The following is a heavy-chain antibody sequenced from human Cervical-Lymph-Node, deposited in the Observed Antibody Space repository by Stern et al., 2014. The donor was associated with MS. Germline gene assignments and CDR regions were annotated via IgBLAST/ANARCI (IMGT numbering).Heavy chain of an antibody. Sequence: EVQLVESGGGVVKPGRSLRLSCAASGFTFADYAMHWVRQGPGKGLEWGSGVSWNSGAIGYADSVKGRFAISRDNAKISLYLQMNRLRTEDSALYYCLKDISWGGLRHFEYWGQGTLVTVSS. V-gene: IGHV3-9*01. CDR2: VSWNSGAI. D-gene: IGHD4-17*01. CDR3: LKDISWGGLRHFEY. CDR1: GFTFADYA. J-gene: IGHJ4*02.